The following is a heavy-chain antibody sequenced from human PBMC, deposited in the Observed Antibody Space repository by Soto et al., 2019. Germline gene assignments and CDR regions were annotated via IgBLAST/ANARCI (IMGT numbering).Heavy chain of an antibody. D-gene: IGHD3-22*01. J-gene: IGHJ4*02. V-gene: IGHV3-11*01. Sequence: QVQLVESGGGLVKPGGSLRLSCAASGFTFSDYYMSWIRQAPGKGLEWVSYISSSGSTIYYADSVKGRFTISSDNAKNSLYLQMNSLRAEDTAVYYCASDPDYYDSSGYPSPFDYWGQATLVTVSS. CDR2: ISSSGSTI. CDR3: ASDPDYYDSSGYPSPFDY. CDR1: GFTFSDYY.